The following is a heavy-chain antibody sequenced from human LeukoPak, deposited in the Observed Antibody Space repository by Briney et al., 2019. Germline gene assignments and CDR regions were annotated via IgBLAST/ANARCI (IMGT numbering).Heavy chain of an antibody. CDR3: TRQYSSGWFYYYGLDV. CDR2: TYYRSKWYN. J-gene: IGHJ6*02. Sequence: SQTLSLTCAISGDSVSSITAAWNWIRQSPSRGLEWLGRTYYRSKWYNDYAVSVRSRITINPDTSKNQFSLQLNSVTPEDTAVYYCTRQYSSGWFYYYGLDVWGQGTTVTVSS. CDR1: GDSVSSITAA. V-gene: IGHV6-1*01. D-gene: IGHD6-19*01.